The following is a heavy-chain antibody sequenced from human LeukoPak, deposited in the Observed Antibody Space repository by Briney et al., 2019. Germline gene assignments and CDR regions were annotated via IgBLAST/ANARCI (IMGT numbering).Heavy chain of an antibody. J-gene: IGHJ4*02. V-gene: IGHV3-53*01. CDR1: GFTVSSNY. Sequence: GGSLRLSCAASGFTVSSNYMSWVRQPPGKGLEWGSVIYSGGSTYYADSVKGRFTISRDNSKNTLYLQMNSLRGEDTAVYYCATKDQDSSGYYYGLDYWGQGTLVTVSS. CDR3: ATKDQDSSGYYYGLDY. D-gene: IGHD3-22*01. CDR2: IYSGGST.